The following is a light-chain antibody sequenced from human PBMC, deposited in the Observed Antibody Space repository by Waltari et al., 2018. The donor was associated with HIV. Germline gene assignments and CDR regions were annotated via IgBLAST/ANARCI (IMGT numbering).Light chain of an antibody. J-gene: IGLJ2*01. V-gene: IGLV2-23*02. CDR2: EVS. Sequence: QSALPQPAYVAGYTGQSITISCTGTSSDVGSYNLVSWYQQHPGKAPKLMIYEVSKRPSGVSNRFSGSKSGNTASLTISGLQAEDEADYYCCSYAGSSTLFGGGTKLTVL. CDR3: CSYAGSSTL. CDR1: SSDVGSYNL.